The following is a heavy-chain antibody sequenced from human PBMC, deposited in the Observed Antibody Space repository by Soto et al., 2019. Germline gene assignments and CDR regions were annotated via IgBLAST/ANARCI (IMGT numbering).Heavy chain of an antibody. CDR2: ISGSGGST. CDR3: AKGDDYYDSSGPGDY. V-gene: IGHV3-23*01. D-gene: IGHD3-22*01. Sequence: TGGSLRLSCAASGFTFSSYAMSWVRQAPGKGLEWVSAISGSGGSTYYADSVKGRFTISRDNSKNTLYLQMNSLRAEDTAVYYCAKGDDYYDSSGPGDYWGQGTLVTVSS. J-gene: IGHJ4*02. CDR1: GFTFSSYA.